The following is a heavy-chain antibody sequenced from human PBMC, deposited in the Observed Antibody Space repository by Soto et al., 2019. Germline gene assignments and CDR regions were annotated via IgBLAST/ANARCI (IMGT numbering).Heavy chain of an antibody. J-gene: IGHJ3*02. D-gene: IGHD5-18*01. CDR1: GGSISSYY. CDR2: IYYSGST. V-gene: IGHV4-59*01. Sequence: SETLSLTCTVSGGSISSYYWSWIRQPPGKGLEWIGYIYYSGSTNYNPSLKSRVTISVDTSKNQFSLKLSSVTAADTAVYYCARVSPHTDAFDIWGQGTMVTVS. CDR3: ARVSPHTDAFDI.